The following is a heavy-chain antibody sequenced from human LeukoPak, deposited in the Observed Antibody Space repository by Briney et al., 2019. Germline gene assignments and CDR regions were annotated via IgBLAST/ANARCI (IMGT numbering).Heavy chain of an antibody. CDR1: GFTFSDYY. CDR2: ISSSSSYT. V-gene: IGHV3-11*06. Sequence: GGSLRLSCAAPGFTFSDYYTSWIRQAPGKGLEWVSYISSSSSYTNYADSVKGRFTISRDNAKNSLYLQMNSLRAEDTAVYYCARSPGGGGYSGYEDFDYWGQGTLVTVSS. CDR3: ARSPGGGGYSGYEDFDY. J-gene: IGHJ4*02. D-gene: IGHD5-12*01.